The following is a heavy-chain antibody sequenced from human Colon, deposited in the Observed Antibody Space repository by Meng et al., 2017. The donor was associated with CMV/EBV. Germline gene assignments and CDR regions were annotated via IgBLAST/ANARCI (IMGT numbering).Heavy chain of an antibody. CDR2: ISTTGSDT. V-gene: IGHV3-11*05. CDR3: VKGHTMINP. D-gene: IGHD3-16*01. Sequence: QLQLVRSGGGLVGPGGSLSLSGAAFGLIFIAYYITWIREAPGKGLECVSYISTTGSDTNYADSVRGRFNISRDNAKNPLFLQMSSLTAEDTAVYYCVKGHTMINPWGQGTLVTVSS. CDR1: GLIFIAYY. J-gene: IGHJ5*02.